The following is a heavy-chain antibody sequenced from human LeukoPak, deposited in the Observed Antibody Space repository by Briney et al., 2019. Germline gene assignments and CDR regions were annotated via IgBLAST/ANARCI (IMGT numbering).Heavy chain of an antibody. CDR2: VNESGGT. D-gene: IGHD1-26*01. Sequence: SETLSLTCAVYIDSFSNYHWNWIRQTPAKGMEWIGEVNESGGTNISPSLRSRVILSVDTSKNQFSLKLISVTVADTAIYYCARGQRATVPQVGKNWFDPWGQGTRVTVSS. CDR1: IDSFSNYH. J-gene: IGHJ5*02. V-gene: IGHV4-34*01. CDR3: ARGQRATVPQVGKNWFDP.